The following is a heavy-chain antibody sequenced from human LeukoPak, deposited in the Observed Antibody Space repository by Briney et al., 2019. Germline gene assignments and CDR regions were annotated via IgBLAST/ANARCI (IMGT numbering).Heavy chain of an antibody. V-gene: IGHV5-51*01. CDR1: GYSFTSYW. D-gene: IGHD3-22*01. CDR3: ARLRDYDRYFDR. J-gene: IGHJ2*01. CDR2: IYPGDSDT. Sequence: GESLKISCKGSGYSFTSYWIGWVRQMPGKGLECMGIIYPGDSDTTYSPSFQGQVTISADKSISTAYLQWSSLKASDTAMYHCARLRDYDRYFDRWGRGTLVTVSS.